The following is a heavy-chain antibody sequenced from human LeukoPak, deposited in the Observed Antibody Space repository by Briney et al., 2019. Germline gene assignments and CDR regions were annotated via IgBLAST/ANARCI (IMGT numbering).Heavy chain of an antibody. CDR1: GFTFSSYA. CDR3: ARDAVVRGVIDYFDY. Sequence: GESLRLSCAASGFTFSSYAIHWVRQAPGKGLEWVAVISYDGSNKYYADSVKGRFTISRDNSKNTLYLQMNSLRAEDTAVYYCARDAVVRGVIDYFDYWGQGTLVTVSS. J-gene: IGHJ4*02. CDR2: ISYDGSNK. D-gene: IGHD3-10*01. V-gene: IGHV3-30*04.